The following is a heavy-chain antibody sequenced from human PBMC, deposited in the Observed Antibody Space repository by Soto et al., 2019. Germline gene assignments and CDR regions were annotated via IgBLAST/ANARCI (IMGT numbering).Heavy chain of an antibody. D-gene: IGHD2-8*01. CDR2: IITIFNTA. J-gene: IGHJ6*02. V-gene: IGHV1-69*13. CDR1: GGTFSSDA. CDR3: ARSRCTNGVCYSLSPGLDV. Sequence: GASVKVSCKASGGTFSSDAISWVRQAPGHGLEWMGGIITIFNTANYAQMFHGRVTITADGSTSTAYMELSSLRSEDTAVYYCARSRCTNGVCYSLSPGLDVWGPGTTVTVSS.